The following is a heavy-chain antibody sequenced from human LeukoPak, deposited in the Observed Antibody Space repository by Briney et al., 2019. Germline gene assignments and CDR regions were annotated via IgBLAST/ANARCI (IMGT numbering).Heavy chain of an antibody. CDR1: GYSFRSYY. V-gene: IGHV1-46*01. D-gene: IGHD1-26*01. CDR3: ARAPDNCGSDDY. J-gene: IGHJ4*02. Sequence: ASVKVSCKASGYSFRSYYMHWVRQATGQGLEWVGIINPDVGSTSYAQRFQGRIALTRDTSTSTVYMELSSLRFDDTAVYYGARAPDNCGSDDYWGQGTLVTVSS. CDR2: INPDVGST.